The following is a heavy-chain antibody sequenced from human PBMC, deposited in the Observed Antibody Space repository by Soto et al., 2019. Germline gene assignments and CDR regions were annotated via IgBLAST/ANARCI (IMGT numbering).Heavy chain of an antibody. Sequence: SETLSLTCTVSGGSISSGGYYWSWIRQHPGKGLEWIGYIYYSGSTYYNPSLKSRVTISVDTSKNQFSLKLSSVTVADTAVYYCARVDTAMLYYGMDVWGQGTTVTVSS. CDR2: IYYSGST. CDR1: GGSISSGGYY. J-gene: IGHJ6*02. D-gene: IGHD5-18*01. CDR3: ARVDTAMLYYGMDV. V-gene: IGHV4-31*03.